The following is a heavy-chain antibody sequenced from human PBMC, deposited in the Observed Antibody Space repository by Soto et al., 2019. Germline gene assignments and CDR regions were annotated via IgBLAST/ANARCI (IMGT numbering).Heavy chain of an antibody. J-gene: IGHJ4*01. D-gene: IGHD4-4*01. CDR3: ARTTGLHLDF. V-gene: IGHV4-39*01. Sequence: SETLSLTCTVSGGSISTSSYHWGWIRQPPGKGLEWIANIYDSGSTYNNPSLKSRVTISVDTSKNQFSLKLTSVTAADTAIYYCARTTGLHLDFWGHGILVTVSS. CDR2: IYDSGST. CDR1: GGSISTSSYH.